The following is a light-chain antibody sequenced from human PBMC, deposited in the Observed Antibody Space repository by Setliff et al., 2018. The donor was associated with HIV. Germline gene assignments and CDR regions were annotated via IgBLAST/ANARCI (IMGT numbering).Light chain of an antibody. J-gene: IGLJ2*01. CDR1: SSDVGGYNY. CDR3: CSYAGSYVV. Sequence: QSVLAQPRSVSGSPGQSVTISCTGTSSDVGGYNYVSWYQQHPGKAPKLMIYDVSKRPSGVPDRFSGSKSGNTASLTISGLQAEDEADYYCCSYAGSYVVFGGGTKVTV. CDR2: DVS. V-gene: IGLV2-11*01.